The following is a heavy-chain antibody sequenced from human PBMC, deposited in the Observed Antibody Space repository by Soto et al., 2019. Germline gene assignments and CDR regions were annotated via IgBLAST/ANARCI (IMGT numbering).Heavy chain of an antibody. CDR1: GDSVSSGSYY. CDR2: IFYSGST. CDR3: ARDRAYYYDSSHYYLDY. Sequence: SETLSLTCTVSGDSVSSGSYYWSWIRQPPGKGLEWIGYIFYSGSTIYNPSLKSRVTMSVDTSNNQFSLKLSSVTAADTAVYYCARDRAYYYDSSHYYLDYWGRGTLVTVSS. D-gene: IGHD3-22*01. V-gene: IGHV4-61*01. J-gene: IGHJ4*02.